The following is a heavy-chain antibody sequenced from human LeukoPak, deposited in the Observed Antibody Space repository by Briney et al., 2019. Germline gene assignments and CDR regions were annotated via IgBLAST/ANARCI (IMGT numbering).Heavy chain of an antibody. CDR1: GGSISSSSYY. D-gene: IGHD3-16*01. Sequence: SETLSLTCTVSGGSISSSSYYWGWIRQPPGKGLEWIGSIYYSGSTNYNPSLKSRVTISVDTSKNQFSLKLSSVTAADTAVYYCARRTYYFDYWGQGTLVTVSS. CDR3: ARRTYYFDY. CDR2: IYYSGST. V-gene: IGHV4-39*01. J-gene: IGHJ4*02.